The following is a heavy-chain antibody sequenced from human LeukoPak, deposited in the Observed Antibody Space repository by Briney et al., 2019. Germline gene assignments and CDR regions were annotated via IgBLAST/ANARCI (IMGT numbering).Heavy chain of an antibody. J-gene: IGHJ4*02. Sequence: SETLSLTCTVSGGSISSPNSYWGWIRQPPGKGLEWIGSIFYDGTTYYNPSLKSRVTISVDASKSQFSLTLRSVTAADTAVYYCARRVVAGTTVDFWGQGNLVTVSS. CDR3: ARRVVAGTTVDF. V-gene: IGHV4-39*01. D-gene: IGHD6-19*01. CDR2: IFYDGTT. CDR1: GGSISSPNSY.